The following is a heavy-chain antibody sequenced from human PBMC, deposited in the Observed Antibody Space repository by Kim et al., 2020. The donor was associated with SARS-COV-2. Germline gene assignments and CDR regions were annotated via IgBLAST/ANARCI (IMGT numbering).Heavy chain of an antibody. CDR1: GYTFTGYY. Sequence: ASVKVSCKASGYTFTGYYMHWVRQAPGQGLEWMGRINPNSGGTNYAQKFQGRVTMTRDTSISTAYMELSRMRSDDTAVYYGAKVDYGDYGVDRYYYYYGM. CDR2: INPNSGGT. D-gene: IGHD4-17*01. J-gene: IGHJ6*01. V-gene: IGHV1-2*06. CDR3: AKVDYGDYGVDRYYYYYGM.